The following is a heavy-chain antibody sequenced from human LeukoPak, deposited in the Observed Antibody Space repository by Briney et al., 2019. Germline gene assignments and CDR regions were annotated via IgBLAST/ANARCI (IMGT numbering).Heavy chain of an antibody. V-gene: IGHV4-39*01. Sequence: PSETVSLTCAVSDDSIRSSAYYWGWIRQPPGKGLEWIGSIYYSGSTYYNPSLKSRVTISIDTSKNQFSLKLSSVTAADTAVYYCASEPYGSGSFLGAFDIWGQGTMVTVSS. D-gene: IGHD3-10*01. CDR2: IYYSGST. J-gene: IGHJ3*02. CDR3: ASEPYGSGSFLGAFDI. CDR1: DDSIRSSAYY.